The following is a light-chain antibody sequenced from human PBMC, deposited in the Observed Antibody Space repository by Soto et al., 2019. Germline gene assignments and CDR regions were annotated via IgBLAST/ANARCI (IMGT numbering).Light chain of an antibody. V-gene: IGKV3-20*01. CDR3: QQYGSSPPT. CDR1: QTVNSNY. J-gene: IGKJ1*01. CDR2: GAS. Sequence: EIVLTQSPGTLSLSPGERGTLSCMASQTVNSNYLAWYLRKPGQAPRLLIYGASNRATDIPHRFSGSGSGTVFTLTITRLEPEDFAVYYCQQYGSSPPTFGQGTKVEIK.